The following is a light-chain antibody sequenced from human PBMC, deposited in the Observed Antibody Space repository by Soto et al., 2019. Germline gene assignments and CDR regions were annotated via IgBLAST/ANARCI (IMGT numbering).Light chain of an antibody. CDR2: GAS. V-gene: IGKV3-20*01. Sequence: DIVLTQSPGTLSLSPGERANLSCRVSQSVSSTYLAWYQHKPGQAPRILIFGASNRATGIPDRFSCSGSGTDFTLTSSRLEPEDCAVYYCQHYGSSSYTFGQGTKLEIK. CDR1: QSVSSTY. J-gene: IGKJ2*01. CDR3: QHYGSSSYT.